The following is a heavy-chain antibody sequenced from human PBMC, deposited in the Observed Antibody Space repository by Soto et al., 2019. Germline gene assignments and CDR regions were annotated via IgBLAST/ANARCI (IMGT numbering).Heavy chain of an antibody. CDR1: GYSFTSYW. D-gene: IGHD6-13*01. Sequence: PGESLKISCKGSGYSFTSYWISWVRQMPGKGLEWMGRIDPSDSYTNYSPSFQGHVTISADKSISTAYLQWSSLKASDTAMYYCASPVGPFGYSSSWYGTERLYYYYYGMDVWGQGTTVTVSS. CDR3: ASPVGPFGYSSSWYGTERLYYYYYGMDV. J-gene: IGHJ6*02. CDR2: IDPSDSYT. V-gene: IGHV5-10-1*01.